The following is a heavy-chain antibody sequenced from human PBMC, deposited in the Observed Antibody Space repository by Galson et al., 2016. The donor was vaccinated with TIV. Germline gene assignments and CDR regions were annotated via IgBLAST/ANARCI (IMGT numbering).Heavy chain of an antibody. V-gene: IGHV3-48*01. J-gene: IGHJ6*02. CDR1: GFTLSSYG. CDR3: ARVDPLLDCSGGTCQYYYYGMDI. CDR2: ISRTSDTI. Sequence: SLRLSCAASGFTLSSYGMHWVRQAPGKGLEWVSYISRTSDTIYYADSVKGRFTISRDNAKGSLYLQMNSLRAEDTAMYYCARVDPLLDCSGGTCQYYYYGMDIWGQGTTVTVS. D-gene: IGHD2-15*01.